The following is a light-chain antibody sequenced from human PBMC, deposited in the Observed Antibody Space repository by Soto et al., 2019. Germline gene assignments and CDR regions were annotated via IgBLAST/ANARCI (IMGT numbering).Light chain of an antibody. Sequence: QLVLTQSPSASASLGASVKLTCTLSRGHSNYAIAWHQQQPEKGPRYLMRIGSDGSLIKGDGIPDRFSGSSSGAERYLTISNLQSEDEADYYCQTWGTGWVFGGGTKVTVL. V-gene: IGLV4-69*02. CDR2: IGSDGSL. CDR3: QTWGTGWV. CDR1: RGHSNYA. J-gene: IGLJ3*02.